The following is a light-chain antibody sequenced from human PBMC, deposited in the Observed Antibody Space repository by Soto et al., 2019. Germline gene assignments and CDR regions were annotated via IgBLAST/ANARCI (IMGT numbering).Light chain of an antibody. J-gene: IGLJ1*01. V-gene: IGLV2-14*01. CDR3: SSYTSSSPWV. CDR1: SSDVGGYNY. Sequence: QSALTQPASVSGSPGQSITISCTGTSSDVGGYNYVSWYQQHPGKAPKLMIYDASNRPSGVSNRFSGSKSGNTASLTISGLQAEDEADYYCSSYTSSSPWVFGTGTKLTVL. CDR2: DAS.